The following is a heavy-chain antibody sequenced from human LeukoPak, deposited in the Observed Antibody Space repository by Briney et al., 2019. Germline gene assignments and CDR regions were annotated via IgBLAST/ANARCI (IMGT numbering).Heavy chain of an antibody. V-gene: IGHV3-48*01. CDR3: ARGYSYGYVDY. CDR2: ISSSGSTI. J-gene: IGHJ4*02. CDR1: GFTFSSYS. D-gene: IGHD5-18*01. Sequence: PGGSLRLSCAASGFTFSSYSMSWVRQAPGKGLEWVSYISSSGSTIFYADSVKGRFTISRDNAKNSLYLQMNSLRAEDTAVYYCARGYSYGYVDYWGQGTLVTVSS.